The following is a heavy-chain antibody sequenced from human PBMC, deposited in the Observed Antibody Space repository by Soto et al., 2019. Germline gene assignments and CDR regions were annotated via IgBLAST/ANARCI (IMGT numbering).Heavy chain of an antibody. CDR3: ATILSTPVYCSGGSCYSYVYWFDP. V-gene: IGHV1-24*01. CDR1: GYTLTELS. J-gene: IGHJ5*02. Sequence: ASVKVSCKVSGYTLTELSMHWVRQAPGKGLEWMGGFDPEDGETIYAQKFQGRVTMTEDTSTDTAYMELSSLRSEDTAVYCCATILSTPVYCSGGSCYSYVYWFDPWGQGTLVTVS. D-gene: IGHD2-15*01. CDR2: FDPEDGET.